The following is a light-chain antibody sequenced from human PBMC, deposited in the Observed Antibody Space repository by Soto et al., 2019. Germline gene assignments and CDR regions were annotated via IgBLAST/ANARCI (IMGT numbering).Light chain of an antibody. CDR1: SSNIGSKY. J-gene: IGLJ3*02. V-gene: IGLV1-47*01. Sequence: QSVLTQPPSASGTPGQRVTISCSGSSSNIGSKYVYWYQQLPGTAPKLLIYRNDQRPSGVPDRFSGSKSGTSASLAISGLRSEDEADYDCAAWDGSLSGWVFGGGTKLTVL. CDR2: RND. CDR3: AAWDGSLSGWV.